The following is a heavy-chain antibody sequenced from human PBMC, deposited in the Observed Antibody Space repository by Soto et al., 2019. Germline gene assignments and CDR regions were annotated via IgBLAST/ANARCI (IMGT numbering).Heavy chain of an antibody. J-gene: IGHJ6*02. CDR3: PSGIREASGYPDYYYYGMDV. V-gene: IGHV1-69*01. CDR1: GGTFSSYA. Sequence: QVQLVQSGAEVKKPGSSVKVSCKASGGTFSSYAISWVRQAPGQGLEWMGGIIPIFGTANYAQKFQGRVTITADESTSTAYMELSSLRSEDKAVYYCPSGIREASGYPDYYYYGMDVWGQGTTVTVSS. CDR2: IIPIFGTA. D-gene: IGHD3-3*01.